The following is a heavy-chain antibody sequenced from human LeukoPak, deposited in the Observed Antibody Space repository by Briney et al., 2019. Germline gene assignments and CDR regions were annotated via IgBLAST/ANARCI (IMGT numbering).Heavy chain of an antibody. D-gene: IGHD3-10*01. J-gene: IGHJ4*02. CDR3: ARRGSGSYAAPFDY. CDR2: IYYSGST. CDR1: GGSISSGGYY. V-gene: IGHV4-31*03. Sequence: PSETLSLTCTVSGGSISSGGYYWSWIRQHPGKGLEWIGYIYYSGSTYYNPSLKSRVTISVDTSKNQFSLKLSSVTAADTAVYYCARRGSGSYAAPFDYWGQGTLVTVSS.